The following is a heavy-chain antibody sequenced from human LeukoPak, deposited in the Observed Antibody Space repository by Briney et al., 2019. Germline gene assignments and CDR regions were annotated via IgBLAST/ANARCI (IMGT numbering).Heavy chain of an antibody. CDR3: AKGNIAELPAAPYY. CDR2: ISGSYGTT. V-gene: IGHV3-23*01. D-gene: IGHD2-2*01. Sequence: GGSLRLSCAASGFTFSSYAMSWLRQAPGKGLEWVSSISGSYGTTYYADSVKGRFTISRDNSKNTLYLQMNSLRAEDTALYYGAKGNIAELPAAPYYWGQGTLVTVSS. J-gene: IGHJ4*02. CDR1: GFTFSSYA.